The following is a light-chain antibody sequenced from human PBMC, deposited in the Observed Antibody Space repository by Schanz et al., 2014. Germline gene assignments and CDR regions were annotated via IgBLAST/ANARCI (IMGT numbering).Light chain of an antibody. CDR1: QSVSSSY. CDR3: QQRSNWPLVT. J-gene: IGKJ2*01. V-gene: IGKV3D-20*02. Sequence: EIVLTQSPGTLSLSPGERATLSCRASQSVSSSYLAWYQQKPGQAPRLLIYGTSSRFTGVPDRFSGSGSGTDFTLTISRLEPEDFAVYYCQQRSNWPLVTFGQGTNLEIK. CDR2: GTS.